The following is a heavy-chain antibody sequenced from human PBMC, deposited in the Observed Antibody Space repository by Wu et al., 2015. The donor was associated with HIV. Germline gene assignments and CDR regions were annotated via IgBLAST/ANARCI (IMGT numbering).Heavy chain of an antibody. Sequence: VQLVQSGAEVKKLGATVKISCKVPAYTFTDYYIHWVQQAPGKGLEWMGLVDPENGGTIYAENLQGRVTITADTSTDTAYMELISLRSEDTALYFCTRAPRVTIIRGVLIRDGMDVWGQGTAVTVSS. CDR1: AYTFTDYY. CDR3: TRAPRVTIIRGVLIRDGMDV. CDR2: VDPENGGT. J-gene: IGHJ6*02. D-gene: IGHD3-10*01. V-gene: IGHV1-69-2*01.